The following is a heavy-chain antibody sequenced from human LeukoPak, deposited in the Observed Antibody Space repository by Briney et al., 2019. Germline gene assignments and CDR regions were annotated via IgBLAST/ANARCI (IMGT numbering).Heavy chain of an antibody. CDR1: GFTFTSSA. CDR3: AAESSGYSSSWYGYYYYYYYMDV. Sequence: GASVKVSRKASGFTFTSSAVQWVRQARGQRLEWIGWIVVGSGNTNYAQKFQERVTITRDMSTSTAYMELSSLRSEDTAVYYCAAESSGYSSSWYGYYYYYYYMDVWGKGTTVTVSS. CDR2: IVVGSGNT. D-gene: IGHD6-13*01. J-gene: IGHJ6*03. V-gene: IGHV1-58*01.